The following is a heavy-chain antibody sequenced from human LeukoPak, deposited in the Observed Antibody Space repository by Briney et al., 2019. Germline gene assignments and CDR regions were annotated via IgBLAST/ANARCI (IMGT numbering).Heavy chain of an antibody. CDR2: MKQDGSEK. J-gene: IGHJ4*02. CDR3: ARGYYYGSGTYLSPYFDY. Sequence: PGGSLRLSCAASGFTFSNDWMSWVRQAPGKGLEWVANMKQDGSEKYYVDSVKGRVTISRDNAKNSLYLQMHSLRAEDTALYYCARGYYYGSGTYLSPYFDYWGQGTLVTVSS. D-gene: IGHD3-10*01. V-gene: IGHV3-7*01. CDR1: GFTFSNDW.